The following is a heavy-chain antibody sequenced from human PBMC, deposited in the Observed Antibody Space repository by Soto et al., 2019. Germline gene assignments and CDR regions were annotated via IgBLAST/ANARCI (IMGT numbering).Heavy chain of an antibody. CDR1: GYTFTSYG. Sequence: ASVKVSCKASGYTFTSYGIHWVRQAPGQRLEWMGWINAANGDTKYSPKFRGRVTITRDTSASTAYMELSSLRSEDTAVYYCVRRHVSATGIDWFDPWGQGTLVTVSS. CDR3: VRRHVSATGIDWFDP. CDR2: INAANGDT. D-gene: IGHD6-13*01. V-gene: IGHV1-3*01. J-gene: IGHJ5*02.